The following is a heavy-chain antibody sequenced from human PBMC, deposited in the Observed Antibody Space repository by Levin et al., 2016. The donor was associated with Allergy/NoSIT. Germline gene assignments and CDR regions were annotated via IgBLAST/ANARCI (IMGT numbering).Heavy chain of an antibody. CDR3: ARRPTVLGFGDPFDY. CDR1: EFTFSNHA. Sequence: GESLKISCAASEFTFSNHAMSWVRQAPGKGLEWVSTISGSEDRTYYADSVKGRFVISRDISKNTLYLQMNSLGVEDTAVYYCARRPTVLGFGDPFDYWGQGTLVTVSS. D-gene: IGHD3-16*01. J-gene: IGHJ4*02. V-gene: IGHV3-23*01. CDR2: ISGSEDRT.